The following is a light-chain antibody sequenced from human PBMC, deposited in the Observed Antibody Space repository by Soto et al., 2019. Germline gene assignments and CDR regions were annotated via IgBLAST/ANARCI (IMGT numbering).Light chain of an antibody. CDR2: GTS. V-gene: IGKV3-20*01. Sequence: IVLTQSPGTLSLSPWERATLSCRASQSVSSSYLAWYQQKPGQAPRLLIYGTSNRATGIPDRFSGSGSGTDFTLTISRLEPEDFAVYYCQQYGRSLWTFGPGTKVDIK. CDR1: QSVSSSY. J-gene: IGKJ1*01. CDR3: QQYGRSLWT.